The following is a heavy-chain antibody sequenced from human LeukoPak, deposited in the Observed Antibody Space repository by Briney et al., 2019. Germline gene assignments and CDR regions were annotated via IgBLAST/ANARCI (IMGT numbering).Heavy chain of an antibody. CDR1: GGSISSTSDA. CDR3: VRHGPVFAPHTSGWDRLDP. Sequence: SESLSLACTVPGGSISSTSDAWGWLRQPPGKGLERIGRIYYSVSTDYNPFFKSRVTISVDKSKNQFYLKLSSVNAADTAVYCCVRHGPVFAPHTSGWDRLDPWGRGTLVTVSS. CDR2: IYYSVST. V-gene: IGHV4-39*01. J-gene: IGHJ5*02. D-gene: IGHD6-19*01.